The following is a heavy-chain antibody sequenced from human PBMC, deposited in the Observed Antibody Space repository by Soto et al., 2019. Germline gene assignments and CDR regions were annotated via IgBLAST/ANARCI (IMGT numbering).Heavy chain of an antibody. V-gene: IGHV1-18*01. D-gene: IGHD2-2*01. CDR1: GYTFSNYG. CDR3: ARVVPGAEAWFGP. CDR2: ISLYSDGT. Sequence: ASVKVSCKTSGYTFSNYGITWVRHAPGQPLEWLGWISLYSDGTNYAQKFQGRVSMTTDTSTTTAYMELRSLRSDDTSVYYCARVVPGAEAWFGPWGQGTLVTVSS. J-gene: IGHJ5*02.